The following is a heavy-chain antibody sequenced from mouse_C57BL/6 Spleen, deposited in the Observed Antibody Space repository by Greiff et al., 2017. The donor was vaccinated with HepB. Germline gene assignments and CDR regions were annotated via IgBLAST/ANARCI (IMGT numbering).Heavy chain of an antibody. Sequence: VKLQESGPELVKPGASVKISCKASGYAFSSSWMNWVKQRPGKGLEWIGRIYPGDGDTNYNGKFKGKATLTADKSSSTAYMQLSSLTSEDSAVYFCARGGLRAPEFAYWGQGTLVTVSA. J-gene: IGHJ3*01. CDR2: IYPGDGDT. V-gene: IGHV1-82*01. CDR1: GYAFSSSW. D-gene: IGHD2-4*01. CDR3: ARGGLRAPEFAY.